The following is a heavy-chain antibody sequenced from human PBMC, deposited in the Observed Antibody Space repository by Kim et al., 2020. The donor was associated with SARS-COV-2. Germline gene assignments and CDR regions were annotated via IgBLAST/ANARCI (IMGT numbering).Heavy chain of an antibody. CDR2: ISDDGPNK. J-gene: IGHJ6*02. V-gene: IGHV3-30*04. CDR1: GFTFSGSD. CDR3: SSREQLGYSGTHV. D-gene: IGHD6-13*01. Sequence: GGSLRLSCAASGFTFSGSDMHWVRQASGKGLEWVAGISDDGPNKYYSDSVKGRFTTSRNNSTNNLALQMNSLRANDAAVYYYSSREQLGYSGTHVWGQET.